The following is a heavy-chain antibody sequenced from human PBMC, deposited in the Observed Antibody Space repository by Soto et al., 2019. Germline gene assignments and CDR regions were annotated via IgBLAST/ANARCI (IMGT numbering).Heavy chain of an antibody. D-gene: IGHD1-26*01. CDR2: ISGGGSST. J-gene: IGHJ6*02. Sequence: SGGSLRLSCAASGFTFSTSAMNWVRQAPGKGLEWVAAISGGGSSTYYADAVKGRVTISRDNSKNTLYRQMNSLRAEDTAVYYCAKVSLGALTFTDYYYYGLDVWGQGTTVTVSS. V-gene: IGHV3-23*01. CDR1: GFTFSTSA. CDR3: AKVSLGALTFTDYYYYGLDV.